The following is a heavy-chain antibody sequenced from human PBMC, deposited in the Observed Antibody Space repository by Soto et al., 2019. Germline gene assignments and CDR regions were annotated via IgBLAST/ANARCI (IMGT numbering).Heavy chain of an antibody. V-gene: IGHV4-59*01. CDR3: ARVIDSSGLNWFDP. CDR2: IYYSGST. D-gene: IGHD3-22*01. CDR1: GGSISSYY. Sequence: SETLSLTCTVSGGSISSYYWSWIRQPPGKGLEWIGYIYYSGSTNYNPSLKSRVTISVDTSKNQFSLKLSSVTAADTAVYYCARVIDSSGLNWFDPWGQGTQVTVSS. J-gene: IGHJ5*02.